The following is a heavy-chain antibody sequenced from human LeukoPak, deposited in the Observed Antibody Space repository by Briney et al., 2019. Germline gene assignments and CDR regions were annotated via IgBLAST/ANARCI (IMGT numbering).Heavy chain of an antibody. J-gene: IGHJ6*02. CDR2: ISYDGNDK. CDR3: AKDAVNCSGTSCSYGMDV. CDR1: GFTFSSSA. D-gene: IGHD2-2*01. V-gene: IGHV3-30*18. Sequence: GGSLRLSCAASGFTFSSSAMSWVRQAPGKGPEWVAFISYDGNDKYYADSVKGRFTTSRDNSKNTLYLQMHSLRPEDTAVYSCAKDAVNCSGTSCSYGMDVWGQGTTVTVSS.